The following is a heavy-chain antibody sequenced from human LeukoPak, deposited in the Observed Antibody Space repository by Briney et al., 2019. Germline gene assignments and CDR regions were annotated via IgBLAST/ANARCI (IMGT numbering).Heavy chain of an antibody. CDR2: ISGSGRST. Sequence: PGGSLRLSCAASGFTFRTSGMNWVRQAPGKGLEWVSAISGSGRSTFYADSVKGRFTISRDNSKNTLYLQMNSLRAEDTAVYYCAKERGVAVAVIDYWGQGTLVTVSS. D-gene: IGHD6-19*01. J-gene: IGHJ4*02. CDR1: GFTFRTSG. CDR3: AKERGVAVAVIDY. V-gene: IGHV3-23*01.